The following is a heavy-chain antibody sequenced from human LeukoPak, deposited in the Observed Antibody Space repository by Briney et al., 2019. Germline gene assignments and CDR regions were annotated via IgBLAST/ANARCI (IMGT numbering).Heavy chain of an antibody. CDR1: GFTFSNNG. Sequence: QPGGSLRLSCAASGFTFSNNGMSWVRQAPGKGPEWVSYITTSGTTTYYADSLKGRFTISRDNAKNSLYLQMNSLRAEDTAVYYCARVLFHSLAVFDYWGQGTLVTVSS. CDR2: ITTSGTTT. V-gene: IGHV3-48*04. D-gene: IGHD2/OR15-2a*01. J-gene: IGHJ4*02. CDR3: ARVLFHSLAVFDY.